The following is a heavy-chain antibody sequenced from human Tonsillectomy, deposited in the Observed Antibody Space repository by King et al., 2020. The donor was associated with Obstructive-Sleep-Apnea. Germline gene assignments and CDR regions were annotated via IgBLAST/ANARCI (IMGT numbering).Heavy chain of an antibody. V-gene: IGHV4-4*02. J-gene: IGHJ4*02. CDR1: GGSISSTNW. D-gene: IGHD2/OR15-2a*01. Sequence: VQLQESGPGLVKPSGTLSLTCAVSGGSISSTNWWSLVLQPPGKGLEWIGEIYHSGSTNYNPSLKNPVTISIDKSENQFSLKLTSMTAADTAVYYCASGNSTSPGYWGQGTLVTVSS. CDR3: ASGNSTSPGY. CDR2: IYHSGST.